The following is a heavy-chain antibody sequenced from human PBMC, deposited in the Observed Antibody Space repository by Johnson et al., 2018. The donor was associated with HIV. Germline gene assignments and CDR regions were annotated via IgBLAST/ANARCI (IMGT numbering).Heavy chain of an antibody. CDR1: GFTFSSYW. Sequence: VQLVESGGGLVQLGGSLRLSCAASGFTFSSYWMSWVRQAPGKGLEWVANIKQDGSEKYYVDSVEGRFTISRDNAKNSLYLQMNSLRAEDTAVDYCARNSWGSSSGSRIWGQGTMVTVSS. CDR2: IKQDGSEK. CDR3: ARNSWGSSSGSRI. J-gene: IGHJ3*02. V-gene: IGHV3-7*05. D-gene: IGHD6-6*01.